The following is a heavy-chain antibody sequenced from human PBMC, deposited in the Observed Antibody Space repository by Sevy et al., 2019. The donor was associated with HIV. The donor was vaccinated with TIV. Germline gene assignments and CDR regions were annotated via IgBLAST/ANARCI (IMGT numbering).Heavy chain of an antibody. CDR2: MKEDGSER. Sequence: GGSLRLSCAASGFTFSSYWMSWVRQAPRKGLEWVATMKEDGSERNYVDSGKGRFTISRDNAKTSLYLQMNSLRAEDTAVYYCVREGVGGYSYSLDCWGQGTLVTVSS. D-gene: IGHD5-18*01. V-gene: IGHV3-7*01. CDR3: VREGVGGYSYSLDC. J-gene: IGHJ4*02. CDR1: GFTFSSYW.